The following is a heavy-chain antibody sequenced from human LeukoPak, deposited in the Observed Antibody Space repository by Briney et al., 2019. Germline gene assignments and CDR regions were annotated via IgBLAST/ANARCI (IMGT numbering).Heavy chain of an antibody. CDR2: IIPIFGTA. V-gene: IGHV1-69*06. Sequence: SVKVSCKASGGTFSSYAISWVRQAPGQGLEWMGGIIPIFGTANYAQKFQGRVTITADKSTSTAYMELSSLRSEDTAVYYCAGGYCSSTSCYFDYWGQGTLVTVSS. D-gene: IGHD2-2*03. CDR3: AGGYCSSTSCYFDY. CDR1: GGTFSSYA. J-gene: IGHJ4*02.